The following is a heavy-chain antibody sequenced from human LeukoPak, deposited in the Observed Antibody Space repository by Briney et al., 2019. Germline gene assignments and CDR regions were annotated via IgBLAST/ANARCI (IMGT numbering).Heavy chain of an antibody. CDR3: ARDPPTGDWLPLFDY. CDR2: IKQDGSEK. V-gene: IGHV3-7*03. CDR1: GFTFSSYW. D-gene: IGHD3-9*01. Sequence: PGGSLRLSCAASGFTFSSYWMSWVRQAPGKGLEWVANIKQDGSEKYYVGSVKGRFTISRDNAKNSLYLQMNSLRAEDTAVYYCARDPPTGDWLPLFDYWGLGTLVTVSS. J-gene: IGHJ4*02.